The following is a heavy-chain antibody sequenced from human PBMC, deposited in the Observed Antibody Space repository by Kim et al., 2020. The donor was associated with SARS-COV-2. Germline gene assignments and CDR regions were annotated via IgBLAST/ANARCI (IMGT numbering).Heavy chain of an antibody. CDR3: ARGAVAGTTHLL. CDR2: ISSSSTI. Sequence: GGSLRLSCAASGFTFSSYSMNWVRQAPGKGLEWVSYISSSSTIYYADSVKGRFTISRDNAKNSLYLQMNSLRDEDTAVYYCARGAVAGTTHLLWGQGTLVTVSS. D-gene: IGHD6-19*01. V-gene: IGHV3-48*02. J-gene: IGHJ4*02. CDR1: GFTFSSYS.